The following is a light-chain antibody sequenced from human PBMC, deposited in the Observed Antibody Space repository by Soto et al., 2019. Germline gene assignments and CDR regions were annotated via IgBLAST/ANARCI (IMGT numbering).Light chain of an antibody. CDR1: SSDVGGYNY. CDR2: DVS. CDR3: RSYTSSSTLV. V-gene: IGLV2-14*01. J-gene: IGLJ2*01. Sequence: QSALTQPASVSGSPRQSITISCTGTSSDVGGYNYVSWYQQHQGKAPKLMIYDVSNRPSGVSNRFSGSKSGNTASLTISGLQAEDEADYYCRSYTSSSTLVFGGGTKLTVL.